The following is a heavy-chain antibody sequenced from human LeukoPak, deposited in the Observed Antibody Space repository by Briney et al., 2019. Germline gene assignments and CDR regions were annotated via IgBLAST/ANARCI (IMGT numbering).Heavy chain of an antibody. CDR1: GFTFDDYA. CDR2: ISWDGGST. V-gene: IGHV3-43D*03. J-gene: IGHJ6*03. CDR3: AKAATSFGYSYYYYMDV. Sequence: GGSLRLSCAASGFTFDDYAMHWVRQAPGKGLEWVSLISWDGGSTYYADSVKGRFTISRDNSKNSLYLQMNSLRAEDTALYYCAKAATSFGYSYYYYMDVWGKGTTVTVSS. D-gene: IGHD3-3*01.